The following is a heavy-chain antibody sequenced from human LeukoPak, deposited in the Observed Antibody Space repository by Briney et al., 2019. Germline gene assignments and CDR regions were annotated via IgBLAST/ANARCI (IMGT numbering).Heavy chain of an antibody. CDR3: ETYIRGVMSPDFDY. J-gene: IGHJ4*02. Sequence: GGTLRLSCAASGFTFSSYGMSWVRQAPGKGLEWVSAISGSGGSTYYADSVKGRFTISRDNSKNTLYLQMNSLRAEDTAVYYCETYIRGVMSPDFDYWGQGTLVTVSS. CDR2: ISGSGGST. D-gene: IGHD3-10*01. V-gene: IGHV3-23*01. CDR1: GFTFSSYG.